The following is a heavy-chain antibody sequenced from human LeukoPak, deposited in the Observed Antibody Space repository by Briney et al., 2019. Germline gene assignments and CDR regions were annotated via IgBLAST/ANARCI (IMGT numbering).Heavy chain of an antibody. D-gene: IGHD2-2*01. CDR3: VKSQGFRRFHSTNFDY. V-gene: IGHV3-64D*06. CDR1: VFTFSSYA. CDR2: IIRNGRRT. Sequence: GGPLRLSCSASVFTFSSYAMHWVRQAPGKGLEYVSSIIRNGRRTYYADSEKGRFTISRQNPKNTLYLQMSSLRAEDTAVYYCVKSQGFRRFHSTNFDYWGQGTLVTVSS. J-gene: IGHJ4*02.